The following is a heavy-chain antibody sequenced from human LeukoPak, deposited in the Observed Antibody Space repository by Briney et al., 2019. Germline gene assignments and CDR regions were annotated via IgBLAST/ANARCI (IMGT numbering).Heavy chain of an antibody. V-gene: IGHV3-49*04. CDR1: GFTFGDYL. J-gene: IGHJ4*02. D-gene: IGHD3-10*01. CDR2: IRTKGYGGTT. Sequence: GGSLRLSCIGSGFTFGDYLMSWVRQAPGKGLEWIGFIRTKGYGGTTEYAASVEGRFSISRDDSTSIAYLQMNSLETEDTAVYYCTRDREEYGSGNYVPVLDSWGQGTLVTVSS. CDR3: TRDREEYGSGNYVPVLDS.